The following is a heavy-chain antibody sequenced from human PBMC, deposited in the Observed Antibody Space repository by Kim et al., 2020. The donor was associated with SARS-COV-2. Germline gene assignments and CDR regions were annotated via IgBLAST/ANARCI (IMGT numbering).Heavy chain of an antibody. D-gene: IGHD1-26*01. V-gene: IGHV4-39*01. Sequence: SETLSLTCTVSGGSISSSSYYWGWNRQPPGKGLEWIGSIYYSGSTYYNPSLKSRVTISVDTSKNQFSLKLSSVTAADTTVYYCARHNRGGVDYWGQGTLVTVSS. CDR3: ARHNRGGVDY. CDR1: GGSISSSSYY. J-gene: IGHJ4*02. CDR2: IYYSGST.